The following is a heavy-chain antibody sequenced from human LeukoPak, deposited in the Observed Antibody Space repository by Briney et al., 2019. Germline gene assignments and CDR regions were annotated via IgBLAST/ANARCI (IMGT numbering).Heavy chain of an antibody. Sequence: SETLSLTCTVSGFSISSGYYWAWIRQPPGKGLEWIGSVYHTGGNYYNPSLKSRVTISVDTSRNQFSLRLSSVTAADTAVYYCAREEGANQDANWGQGTLVLVSS. D-gene: IGHD1-26*01. CDR3: AREEGANQDAN. V-gene: IGHV4-38-2*02. CDR2: VYHTGGN. J-gene: IGHJ4*02. CDR1: GFSISSGYY.